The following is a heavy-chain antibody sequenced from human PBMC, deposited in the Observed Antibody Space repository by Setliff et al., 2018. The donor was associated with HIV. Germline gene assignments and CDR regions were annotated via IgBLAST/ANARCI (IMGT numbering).Heavy chain of an antibody. V-gene: IGHV2-5*02. J-gene: IGHJ4*02. CDR1: GFSLYTRGVG. Sequence: ESGPTLVNPTQTLTVTCTFSGFSLYTRGVGVGWIRQPPGKALEWLAVIYWDDYKHYSPSLKNRLTVTKDNSKNQVVLTMTNMDPVDTATYYCAHTATYYYDSSGYFDYWGQGTLVTVSS. CDR3: AHTATYYYDSSGYFDY. D-gene: IGHD3-22*01. CDR2: IYWDDYK.